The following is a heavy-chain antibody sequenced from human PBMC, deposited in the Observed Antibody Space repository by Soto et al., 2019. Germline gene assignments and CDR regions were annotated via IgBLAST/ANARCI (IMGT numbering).Heavy chain of an antibody. J-gene: IGHJ4*02. D-gene: IGHD5-12*01. Sequence: QVQLQQWGAGLLKPSETLSLTCAVYGGSFSGYYWSWIRQPPGKGLEWIGEINHSGSTNYNPSLKSRVTISVDTSKNQFSLKLSSVTAADTAVYYCAGNIVATISSFDYWGQGTLVTVSS. CDR1: GGSFSGYY. CDR2: INHSGST. CDR3: AGNIVATISSFDY. V-gene: IGHV4-34*01.